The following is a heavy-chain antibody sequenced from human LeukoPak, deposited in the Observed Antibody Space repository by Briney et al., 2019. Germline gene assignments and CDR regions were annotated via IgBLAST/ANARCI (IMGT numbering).Heavy chain of an antibody. V-gene: IGHV1-2*02. CDR3: ASSNVTTTTWFPFDI. J-gene: IGHJ3*02. D-gene: IGHD3-22*01. CDR2: INPINGGT. CDR1: GYTFTDYY. Sequence: ASVKVSCKASGYTFTDYYMQWVRQAPGQGLEWMGWINPINGGTNYAQKFQGRVTMTWDTSISTAYVELSSLRSDDTAVYYCASSNVTTTTWFPFDIWGQGTMVTVSS.